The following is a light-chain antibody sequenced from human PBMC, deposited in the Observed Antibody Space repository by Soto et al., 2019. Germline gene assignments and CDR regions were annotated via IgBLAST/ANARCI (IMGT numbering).Light chain of an antibody. CDR3: QQYHNWRT. CDR2: AAS. CDR1: QSVSSN. V-gene: IGKV3-15*01. J-gene: IGKJ1*01. Sequence: IVIRQPRAMVYVYPGERATLSCRASQSVSSNLAWYQQKPGQAPSIVIYAASTTATGIPARFGGSGSGTEFTITISSLQSEDVAVDYCQQYHNWRTFCQGTKVDIK.